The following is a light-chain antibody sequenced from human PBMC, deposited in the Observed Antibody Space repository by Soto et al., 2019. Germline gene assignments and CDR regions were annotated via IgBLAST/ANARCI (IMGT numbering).Light chain of an antibody. CDR3: QQYNSYTLT. V-gene: IGKV1-5*03. CDR1: KSISSW. Sequence: DIQMTQSPSTLSASEGYRVTITCRASKSISSWLSWYQQKPGKAPKLLIYKASSLESGVPSRCSGSGSETEFTLTTSSLQPDDVATYYCQQYNSYTLTFGGGT. CDR2: KAS. J-gene: IGKJ4*01.